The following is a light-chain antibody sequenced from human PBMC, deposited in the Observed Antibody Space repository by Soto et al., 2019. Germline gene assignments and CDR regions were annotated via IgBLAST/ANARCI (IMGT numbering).Light chain of an antibody. CDR3: QLYTNGGYN. J-gene: IGKJ2*01. V-gene: IGKV3-15*01. CDR2: GAS. Sequence: EIVMTQSPATLSVSPGERASLSCRASQSVGSNLAWYQQTAGPAPRLLIYGASTSATGIPARFSGSGSGTEFTVPISSLQAEDFAVYCCQLYTNGGYNFGQGTQLEIK. CDR1: QSVGSN.